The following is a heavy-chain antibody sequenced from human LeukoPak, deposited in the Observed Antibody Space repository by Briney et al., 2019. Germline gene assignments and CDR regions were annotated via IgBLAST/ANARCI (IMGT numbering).Heavy chain of an antibody. D-gene: IGHD4-17*01. CDR3: ARGHGDYESPANNWFDP. J-gene: IGHJ5*02. V-gene: IGHV1-2*02. Sequence: GASVKVSCEASGYTFTGYYMHWVRQAPGQGLEWMGWINPNSGGTNYAQKFQGRVTMTRDTSISTAYMELSRLRSDDTAVYYCARGHGDYESPANNWFDPWGQGTLVTVSS. CDR2: INPNSGGT. CDR1: GYTFTGYY.